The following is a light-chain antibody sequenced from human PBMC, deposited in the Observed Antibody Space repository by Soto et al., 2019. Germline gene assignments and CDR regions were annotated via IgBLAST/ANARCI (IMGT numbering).Light chain of an antibody. CDR2: GAS. CDR3: QQYQKWPLT. J-gene: IGKJ4*01. Sequence: EIVMTQSPATLSVSPGERATLSCRASQSVSSNLAWYQHKPGQAPRLLIYGASIRATGVPAKFSGSGSGTEFNLTIINLQSEDFAVYYHQQYQKWPLTFGGGTKAEIK. V-gene: IGKV3-15*01. CDR1: QSVSSN.